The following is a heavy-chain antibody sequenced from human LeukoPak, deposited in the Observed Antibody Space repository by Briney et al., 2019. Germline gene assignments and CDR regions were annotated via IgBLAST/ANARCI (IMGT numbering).Heavy chain of an antibody. CDR1: GGSISSSSYY. V-gene: IGHV4-39*07. D-gene: IGHD3-10*01. CDR2: IYYNGST. J-gene: IGHJ3*02. CDR3: ARPGPMVRGVIPLPLKAFDI. Sequence: PSETLSLTCTVSGGSISSSSYYWGWIRQPPGKGLEWIGSIYYNGSTYYNPSLKSRVTISVDTSKNQFSLKLSSVTAADTAVYYCARPGPMVRGVIPLPLKAFDIWGQGTMVTVSS.